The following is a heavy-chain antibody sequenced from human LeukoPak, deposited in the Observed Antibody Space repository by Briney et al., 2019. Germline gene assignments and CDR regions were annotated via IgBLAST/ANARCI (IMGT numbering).Heavy chain of an antibody. Sequence: ASVKVSCKASGYTFTGYYMHWVRQAPGLGLEWMGRINPNSGGTNYAQKFQGRVSMTRDTSTSTVYMELSRLRSDDTAVFYCAREPRIAVAGKYFDYWGQGTLVTVSS. D-gene: IGHD6-19*01. J-gene: IGHJ4*02. V-gene: IGHV1-2*06. CDR3: AREPRIAVAGKYFDY. CDR1: GYTFTGYY. CDR2: INPNSGGT.